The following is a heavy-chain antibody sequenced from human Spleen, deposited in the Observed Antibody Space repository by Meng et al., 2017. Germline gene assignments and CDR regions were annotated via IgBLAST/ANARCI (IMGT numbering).Heavy chain of an antibody. V-gene: IGHV4-34*01. Sequence: HLQHWGPGLLKPSEPLALTCAVYCGSLSGYYWSCIRQPPGKGLELIGEINHSGGTNYNPSLKSRVTISVDMSKNQFSLKLSSVTAADTAVYYCARGLLLAALRNWGQGTLVTVSS. CDR1: CGSLSGYY. CDR3: ARGLLLAALRN. CDR2: INHSGGT. D-gene: IGHD6-6*01. J-gene: IGHJ4*02.